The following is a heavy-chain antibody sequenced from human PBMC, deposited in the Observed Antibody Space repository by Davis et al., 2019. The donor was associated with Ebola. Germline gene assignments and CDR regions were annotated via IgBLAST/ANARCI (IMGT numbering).Heavy chain of an antibody. V-gene: IGHV1-2*04. Sequence: ASVKVSCKASGYTFTGYYMHWVRQAPGQGLEWMGWINPNSGGTNYAQKFQGWVTMTRDTSISTAYMELSRLRSDDTAVYYCARSYCSGGSCYVFDYWGQGTLVTVSS. CDR3: ARSYCSGGSCYVFDY. CDR2: INPNSGGT. J-gene: IGHJ4*02. D-gene: IGHD2-15*01. CDR1: GYTFTGYY.